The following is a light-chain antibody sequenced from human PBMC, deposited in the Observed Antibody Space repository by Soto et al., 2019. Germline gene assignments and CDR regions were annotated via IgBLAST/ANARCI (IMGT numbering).Light chain of an antibody. CDR1: QSIGSK. V-gene: IGKV3D-15*01. CDR2: GAS. CDR3: QQYDNWPPT. J-gene: IGKJ4*01. Sequence: EIVMTQSPATLSVSPWERVTLSCRASQSIGSKLAWYQQTPGQAPRLLFYGASNRATGIPARFGGSGSGTEFTLTISSLQSEDFAVYSCQQYDNWPPTCGGGTKVDNK.